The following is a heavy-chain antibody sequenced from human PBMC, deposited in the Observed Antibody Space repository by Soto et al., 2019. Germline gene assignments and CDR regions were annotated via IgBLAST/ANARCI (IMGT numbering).Heavy chain of an antibody. Sequence: QLQLQESGPGLVKPSETLSLTCTVSGGSTSTTGYYWGWIRQPPGKGLEWIGNIYYSGNTYYNPSLKSRVTISIDTSRNQFSLKLTSVTAADTAVYYCARARIAVAGASTPTRFDYWGQGTPVAVSS. D-gene: IGHD6-13*01. CDR1: GGSTSTTGYY. V-gene: IGHV4-39*01. CDR3: ARARIAVAGASTPTRFDY. CDR2: IYYSGNT. J-gene: IGHJ4*02.